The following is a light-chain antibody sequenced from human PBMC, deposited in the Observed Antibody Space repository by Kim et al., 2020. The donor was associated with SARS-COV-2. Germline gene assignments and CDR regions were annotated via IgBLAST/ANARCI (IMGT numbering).Light chain of an antibody. V-gene: IGKV1-33*01. CDR3: QQYDTLIT. J-gene: IGKJ4*01. Sequence: SVSVGDRVTITCQASQDIFNYLNWYQQKPGKAPKLLIYDVSNLETGVPTRFSGSGSGTYFTLTISSLQPEDIATYYCQQYDTLITFGGGTKVDIK. CDR2: DVS. CDR1: QDIFNY.